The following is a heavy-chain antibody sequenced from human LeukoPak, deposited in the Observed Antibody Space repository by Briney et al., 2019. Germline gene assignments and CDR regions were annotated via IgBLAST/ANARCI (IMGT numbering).Heavy chain of an antibody. CDR2: IYYSGRT. D-gene: IGHD2-2*01. Sequence: LETLSLTCTVSGGSLISGSYYGGWIRQPRGRELGWIENIYYSGRTYYNPSLKSRVTISVDTSKNQCSLKLSSVTAADTAVYYCARAGYCSSTSCLNWFDPWGQGTLVTVSS. CDR1: GGSLISGSYY. V-gene: IGHV4-39*01. J-gene: IGHJ5*02. CDR3: ARAGYCSSTSCLNWFDP.